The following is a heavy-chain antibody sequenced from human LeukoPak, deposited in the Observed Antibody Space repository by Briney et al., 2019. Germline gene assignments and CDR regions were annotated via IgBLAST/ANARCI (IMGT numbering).Heavy chain of an antibody. V-gene: IGHV4-38-2*02. D-gene: IGHD3-9*01. J-gene: IGHJ5*02. CDR3: ARDLGLTISANWFDP. Sequence: SETLSLTCAVSGYSISSGCFWVWIRQPPGKGLEWIGSIYHTGATYYNPSLRSPVTISVDTSKNQFSLELNSVTAADTAVYYCARDLGLTISANWFDPWGQGTLVTVSS. CDR2: IYHTGAT. CDR1: GYSISSGCF.